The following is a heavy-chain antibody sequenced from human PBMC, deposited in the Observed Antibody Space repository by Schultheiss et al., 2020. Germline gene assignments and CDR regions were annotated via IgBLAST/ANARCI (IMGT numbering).Heavy chain of an antibody. CDR2: ISYDGSNK. CDR3: VMIAAAGKVNYYYGMDV. D-gene: IGHD6-13*01. V-gene: IGHV3-30-3*01. Sequence: GESLKISCAASGFTFSSYAMHWVRQAPGKGLEWVAVISYDGSNKYYADSVKGRFTISRDNSKNTLYLQMNSLRAEDTAVYYCVMIAAAGKVNYYYGMDVWGQGTTGTVS. CDR1: GFTFSSYA. J-gene: IGHJ6*02.